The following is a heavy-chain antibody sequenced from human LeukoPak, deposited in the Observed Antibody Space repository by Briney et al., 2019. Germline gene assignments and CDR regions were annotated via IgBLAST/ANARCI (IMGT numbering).Heavy chain of an antibody. CDR1: GFTFSSYE. D-gene: IGHD6-6*01. J-gene: IGHJ2*01. CDR3: ARIGYSSSSFDF. V-gene: IGHV3-48*03. CDR2: ISSSGSTI. Sequence: GGSLRLSCAASGFTFSSYEMNWVRQAPGKGLEWVSYISSSGSTIYYADSVKGRFTISRDNAKNSVYLQMNGLRAEDTAVYYCARIGYSSSSFDFWGRGTLVTVSS.